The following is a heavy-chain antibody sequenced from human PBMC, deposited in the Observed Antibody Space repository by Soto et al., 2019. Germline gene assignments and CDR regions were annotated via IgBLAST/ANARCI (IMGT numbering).Heavy chain of an antibody. J-gene: IGHJ4*02. D-gene: IGHD3-22*01. CDR3: AREGTYYYDSSGYFFDY. V-gene: IGHV3-33*01. CDR2: IYYDGSNK. CDR1: GFTFSTYG. Sequence: GGSLRLSCAASGFTFSTYGMHWVRQAPGKGLEWVAVIYYDGSNKYYADSVKGRFTISRDNSKNTLYLQMNSLRAEDTAVYYCAREGTYYYDSSGYFFDYWGQGTLVTVSS.